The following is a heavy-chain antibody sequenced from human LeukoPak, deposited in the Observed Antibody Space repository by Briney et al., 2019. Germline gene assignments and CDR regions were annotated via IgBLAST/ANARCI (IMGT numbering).Heavy chain of an antibody. CDR2: FYYSGST. CDR1: GGSIGSGSYY. CDR3: ARADYDFWSGYYAFDI. J-gene: IGHJ3*02. Sequence: SETLSLTCTVSGGSIGSGSYYWGWICQPPGKGLEWIGSFYYSGSTYYNPSLKSRVTISVDTSKNQFSLKLSSVTAADTAVYYCARADYDFWSGYYAFDIWGQGTMVTVSS. D-gene: IGHD3-3*01. V-gene: IGHV4-39*01.